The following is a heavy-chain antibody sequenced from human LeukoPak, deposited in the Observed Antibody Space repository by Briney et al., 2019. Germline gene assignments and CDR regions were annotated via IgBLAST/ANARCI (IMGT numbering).Heavy chain of an antibody. D-gene: IGHD2-15*01. CDR2: IYYSGST. V-gene: IGHV4-39*01. J-gene: IGHJ6*03. Sequence: SETLSLSCTVSGGSISSSSYYWGWIRQPPGKGLEWIGSIYYSGSTYYNPSLKSRVTISVGASKNQFSLKLTSVTAADTAVYYVVASTPNYYYYYMDVWGKGTTVTISS. CDR1: GGSISSSSYY. CDR3: VASTPNYYYYYMDV.